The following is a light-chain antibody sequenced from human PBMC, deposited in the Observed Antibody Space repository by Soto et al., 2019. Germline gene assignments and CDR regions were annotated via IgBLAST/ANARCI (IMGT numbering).Light chain of an antibody. Sequence: EIVMPQSPATLSLSPGERVTLSCRASQSISSSYVSWYQKKPGQAPRLLIYAASTRATGIPARFSGSGSGTDFTLSISSLQPEDFAVYFCHQDYNLPTFGQGTKLEIK. CDR3: HQDYNLPT. CDR2: AAS. CDR1: QSISSSY. J-gene: IGKJ2*01. V-gene: IGKV3D-7*01.